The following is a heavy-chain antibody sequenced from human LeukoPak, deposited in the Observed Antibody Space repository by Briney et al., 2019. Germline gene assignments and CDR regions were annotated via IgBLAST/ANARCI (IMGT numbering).Heavy chain of an antibody. CDR2: IYYDGST. D-gene: IGHD5-18*01. V-gene: IGHV4-39*07. Sequence: KPSETLSLTCTVSGGSISSSNYYWGWIRQPPGKGLEWIGNIYYDGSTYYNPSLKSRVTISVDTSKSQFSLKLSSVTAADTAVYYCARAVDTAMVTGTYYYYMDVWGKGTTVTVSS. CDR1: GGSISSSNYY. CDR3: ARAVDTAMVTGTYYYYMDV. J-gene: IGHJ6*03.